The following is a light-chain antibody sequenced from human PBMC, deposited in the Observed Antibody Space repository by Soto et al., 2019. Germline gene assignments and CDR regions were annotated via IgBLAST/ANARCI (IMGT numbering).Light chain of an antibody. CDR2: DVT. J-gene: IGLJ1*01. CDR1: SSDVGGYNY. Sequence: QSVLTQPASVSGSPGQSITISCTGTSSDVGGYNYVSWYQQHPGKAPKLMIYDVTNRPSGVSNRFSGSKSGNTASLTISGLQAEDEADYYCSSYTGSNTLEVFGTGTKLTVL. CDR3: SSYTGSNTLEV. V-gene: IGLV2-14*03.